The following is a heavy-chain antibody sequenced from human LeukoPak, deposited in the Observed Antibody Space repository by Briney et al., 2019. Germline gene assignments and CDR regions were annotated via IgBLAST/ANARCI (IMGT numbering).Heavy chain of an antibody. Sequence: GGSLRLSCTASEFTVSRNYMLWVRQATGKGLEWVSLIFSNGDTHNADSVKGRFTISRDTSKNTVSLQMNSLRVEDTAMYYCTRDQMNYWGQGTLVTVSS. CDR2: IFSNGDT. CDR1: EFTVSRNY. CDR3: TRDQMNY. J-gene: IGHJ4*02. V-gene: IGHV3-53*01. D-gene: IGHD5-24*01.